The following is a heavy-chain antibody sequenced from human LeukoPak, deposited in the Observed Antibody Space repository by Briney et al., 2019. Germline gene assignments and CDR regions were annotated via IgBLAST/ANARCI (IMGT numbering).Heavy chain of an antibody. D-gene: IGHD3-22*01. V-gene: IGHV1-8*01. J-gene: IGHJ4*02. Sequence: GASVKVSCKASGYTFTSYDINWVRQATGQGLEWMGWMNPNSGNTGYAQKFQGRVTMTRNTSISTAYMELSSLRSEDTAVYYCAALGLYDSSGYYSAPWGQGTLVTVSS. CDR3: AALGLYDSSGYYSAP. CDR1: GYTFTSYD. CDR2: MNPNSGNT.